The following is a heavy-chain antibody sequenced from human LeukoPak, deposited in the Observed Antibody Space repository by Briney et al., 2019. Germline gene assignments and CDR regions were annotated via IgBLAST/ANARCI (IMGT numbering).Heavy chain of an antibody. CDR1: GGTFSNYA. D-gene: IGHD3-22*01. V-gene: IGHV1-46*01. J-gene: IGHJ4*02. CDR3: ARVLYDSSGYSRFDY. Sequence: GASVKVSCKASGGTFSNYAISWVRQAPGQGLEWMGIINPSGGSTSYAQKFQGRVTMTRDMSTSTVYMELSSLRSEDTAVYYCARVLYDSSGYSRFDYWGQGTLVTVSS. CDR2: INPSGGST.